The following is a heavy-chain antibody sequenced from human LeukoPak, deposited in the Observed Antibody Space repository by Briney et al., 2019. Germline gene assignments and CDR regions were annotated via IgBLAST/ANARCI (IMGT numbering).Heavy chain of an antibody. Sequence: GASVKVSCKASGYTFTSYGISWVRQAPGQGLEWMGWISAYNGNTNYAQKLQGRVTMTTDTSTSTAYMELRSLRSDDTAVYYCARDSVGYDFWSGYPRDDAFDIWGQGTMVTVSS. CDR2: ISAYNGNT. V-gene: IGHV1-18*01. D-gene: IGHD3-3*01. CDR3: ARDSVGYDFWSGYPRDDAFDI. CDR1: GYTFTSYG. J-gene: IGHJ3*02.